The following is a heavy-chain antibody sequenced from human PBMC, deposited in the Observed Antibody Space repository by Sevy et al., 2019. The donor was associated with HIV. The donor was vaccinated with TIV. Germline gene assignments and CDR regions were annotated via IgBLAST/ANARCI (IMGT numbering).Heavy chain of an antibody. CDR1: GFTFDDYA. CDR3: AKDLGYCSGGRCYSGFYYYYGMDV. CDR2: ISWDGGST. D-gene: IGHD2-15*01. J-gene: IGHJ6*02. Sequence: GGSLRLSCAASGFTFDDYAMHWVRQAPGRGLEWVSLISWDGGSTYYADSVKGRFTISRDNSKNSLYLQMNSLRAEDTALYYCAKDLGYCSGGRCYSGFYYYYGMDVWGQWTTVTVSS. V-gene: IGHV3-43D*03.